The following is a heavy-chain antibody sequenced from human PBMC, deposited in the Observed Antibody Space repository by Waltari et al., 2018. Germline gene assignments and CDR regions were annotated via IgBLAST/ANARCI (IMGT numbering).Heavy chain of an antibody. CDR2: IIPMLGTA. CDR3: ARERGDGYNYPFDY. D-gene: IGHD5-12*01. J-gene: IGHJ4*02. V-gene: IGHV1-69*01. CDR1: GGTFSSYA. Sequence: QVQLVQSGAEVKKPGSSVKVSCKASGGTFSSYAISWVRQAPGQGLEWMGGIIPMLGTATYEQKFRGRVTITADESTSTAYMELSSLRSEDTAVYYCARERGDGYNYPFDYWGQGTLVTVSS.